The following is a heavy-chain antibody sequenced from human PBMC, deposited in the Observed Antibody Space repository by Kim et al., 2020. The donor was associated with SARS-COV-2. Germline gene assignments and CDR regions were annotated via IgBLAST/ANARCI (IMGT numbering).Heavy chain of an antibody. CDR3: ARHEDIVVSALGY. CDR1: GYSFTSYW. Sequence: GESLKISCKGSGYSFTSYWISWVRQMPGKGLEWMGRIDPSDSYTNYSPSFQGHVTISADKSISTAYLQWSSLKASDTAMYYCARHEDIVVSALGYWGQGTLVTVSS. D-gene: IGHD2-2*01. V-gene: IGHV5-10-1*01. J-gene: IGHJ4*02. CDR2: IDPSDSYT.